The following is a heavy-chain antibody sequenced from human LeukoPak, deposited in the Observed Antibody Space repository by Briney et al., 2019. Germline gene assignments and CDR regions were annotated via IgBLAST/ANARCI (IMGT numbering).Heavy chain of an antibody. CDR3: ARGVDYYGSGTFDY. Sequence: PGGSLRLSCAASGFTFDDYAMHWVRHAPGKGLEWVSGISWNSGSIGYADSVKGRFTISRDNAKNSLYLQMNSLRAEDTAVYYCARGVDYYGSGTFDYWGQGTLVTVSS. D-gene: IGHD3-10*01. CDR2: ISWNSGSI. CDR1: GFTFDDYA. V-gene: IGHV3-9*01. J-gene: IGHJ4*02.